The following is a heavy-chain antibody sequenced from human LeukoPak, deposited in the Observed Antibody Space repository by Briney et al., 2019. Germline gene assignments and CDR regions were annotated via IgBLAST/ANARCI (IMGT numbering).Heavy chain of an antibody. D-gene: IGHD6-19*01. J-gene: IGHJ4*02. CDR3: ARGPNYSSGWFVFDY. CDR2: IHHSGST. Sequence: SETLSLTCAVSGGSISSGGYSWSWIRQPPGKGLEWIGYIHHSGSTYYNPSLKSRVTISVDRSKNQFSLKLSSVTAADTAVYYCARGPNYSSGWFVFDYWGQGTLVTVSS. V-gene: IGHV4-30-2*01. CDR1: GGSISSGGYS.